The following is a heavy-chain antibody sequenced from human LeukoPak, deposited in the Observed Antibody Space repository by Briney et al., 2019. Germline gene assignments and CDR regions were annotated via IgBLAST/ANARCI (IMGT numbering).Heavy chain of an antibody. D-gene: IGHD4-17*01. CDR3: ARDNYGDHPYYYYYGMDV. Sequence: SETLSLTCTVSGGSISSYYWSWIRQPAGKGLEWIGRIYTSGSTNYNPSLKSRVTMSVDTSKNQFSLKLSFVTAADTAVYYCARDNYGDHPYYYYYGMDVWGQGTTVTVSS. J-gene: IGHJ6*02. CDR2: IYTSGST. V-gene: IGHV4-4*07. CDR1: GGSISSYY.